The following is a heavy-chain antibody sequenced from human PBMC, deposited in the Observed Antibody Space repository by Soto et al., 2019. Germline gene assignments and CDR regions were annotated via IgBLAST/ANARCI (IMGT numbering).Heavy chain of an antibody. CDR3: ARGGGLGYCTNGVCYMAPGGYYYYGMDV. Sequence: PSETLSLTCTVSGGSISSYYWSWIRQPPGKGLEWIGYIYYSGSTNYNPSLKSRVTISVDTSKNQFSLKLSSVTAEDTAVYYCARGGGLGYCTNGVCYMAPGGYYYYGMDVWGQGTTVTVSS. D-gene: IGHD2-8*01. CDR1: GGSISSYY. CDR2: IYYSGST. V-gene: IGHV4-59*01. J-gene: IGHJ6*02.